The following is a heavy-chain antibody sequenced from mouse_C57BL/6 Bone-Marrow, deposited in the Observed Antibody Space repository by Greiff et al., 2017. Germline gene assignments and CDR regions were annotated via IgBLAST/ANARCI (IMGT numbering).Heavy chain of an antibody. J-gene: IGHJ1*03. D-gene: IGHD2-5*01. Sequence: QVQLKQPGAELVKPGASVKMSCKASGYTFTSYWITWVKQRPGQGLEWIGDLYPGSGSTNYNEKFKSKATLTVDTSSSTAYMQLSSLTSEDSAVYYCARSAYYSNYWYFDVWGTGTTVTVSS. CDR2: LYPGSGST. CDR3: ARSAYYSNYWYFDV. V-gene: IGHV1-55*01. CDR1: GYTFTSYW.